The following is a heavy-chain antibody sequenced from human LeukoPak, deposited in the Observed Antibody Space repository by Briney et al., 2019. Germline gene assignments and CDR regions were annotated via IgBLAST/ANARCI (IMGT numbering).Heavy chain of an antibody. J-gene: IGHJ4*02. CDR3: ARGLRLGELSLYLLDY. V-gene: IGHV1-2*06. D-gene: IGHD3-16*02. CDR2: INPNSGGT. CDR1: GYTFTSYY. Sequence: ASXKVSCKASGYTFTSYYMHWVRQAPGQGLEWIGRINPNSGGTNYAQKFQGRVTITRDTSISTAYMELSRLRSDDTAVYYCARGLRLGELSLYLLDYWGQGTLVTVSS.